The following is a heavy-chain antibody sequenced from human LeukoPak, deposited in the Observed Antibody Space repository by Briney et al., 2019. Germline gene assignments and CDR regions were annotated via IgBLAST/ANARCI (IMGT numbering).Heavy chain of an antibody. J-gene: IGHJ6*04. CDR3: ARDNGDVVAPLMDV. D-gene: IGHD2-21*01. CDR2: IGTAGDT. V-gene: IGHV3-13*01. CDR1: GFTFSSYD. Sequence: SGGSLRLSCAASGFTFSSYDMHWVRQATGKGLEWVSAIGTAGDTYYPGSVKGRFTISRENAKNSLYLQMDSLRAEDTAVYYCARDNGDVVAPLMDVWGKGTTVTISS.